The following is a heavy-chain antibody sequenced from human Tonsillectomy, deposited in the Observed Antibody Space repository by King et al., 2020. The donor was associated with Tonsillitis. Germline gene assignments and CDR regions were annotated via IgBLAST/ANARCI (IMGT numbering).Heavy chain of an antibody. CDR2: IKSKTDGGTT. Sequence: QLVQSGGGLVKPGGSLRLSCAASGFTFSNAWMNWVRQAPGKGLDWVGRIKSKTDGGTTDYAATGKGRFTISREDSKNTLYLQMNSLRTVDTAVYYCTTDPDYYDFSGTGYWGQGALVTVSS. D-gene: IGHD3-22*01. V-gene: IGHV3-15*07. J-gene: IGHJ4*02. CDR3: TTDPDYYDFSGTGY. CDR1: GFTFSNAW.